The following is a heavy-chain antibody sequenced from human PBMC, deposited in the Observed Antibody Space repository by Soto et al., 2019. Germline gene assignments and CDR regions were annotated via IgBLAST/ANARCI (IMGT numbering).Heavy chain of an antibody. V-gene: IGHV1-18*04. CDR2: ISAYNGNT. J-gene: IGHJ4*02. CDR1: GYTFTSYG. Sequence: SAKVSCKASGYTFTSYGSSWVRQAPRQGLQWMGGISAYNGNTNYAQKLEGRVTMTTDTSTSTAYMELRSLRSDDTAVYYCARDRVWYDSSGYSLIWGQGTLVTVSS. CDR3: ARDRVWYDSSGYSLI. D-gene: IGHD3-22*01.